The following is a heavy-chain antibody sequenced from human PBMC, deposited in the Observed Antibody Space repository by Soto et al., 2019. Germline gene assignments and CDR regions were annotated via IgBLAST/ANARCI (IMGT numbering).Heavy chain of an antibody. CDR1: GFTFSSYE. CDR2: ISSSGSMK. J-gene: IGHJ6*02. V-gene: IGHV3-48*03. CDR3: ARMSKRYYGMDV. Sequence: GGSLRLSRPASGFTFSSYEMNWVRQAAGKGLELSSYISSSGSMKYYAYSGRGRFTMSRDNTQNSLYLQMKSMRAEDTALYYCARMSKRYYGMDVWGQGTTVTVSS.